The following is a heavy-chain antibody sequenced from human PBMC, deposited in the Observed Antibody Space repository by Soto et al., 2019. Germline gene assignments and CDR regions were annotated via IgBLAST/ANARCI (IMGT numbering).Heavy chain of an antibody. Sequence: PSETLSVTCTVSGGSISSYYWSWIRQPPGKGLEWIGYIYYSGSTNYNPSLKSRVTISVDTSKNQFSLKLSSVTAADTAVYYCASSFPADILTGYSPLGYWGQGTLVAVSS. J-gene: IGHJ4*02. CDR1: GGSISSYY. CDR3: ASSFPADILTGYSPLGY. CDR2: IYYSGST. V-gene: IGHV4-59*12. D-gene: IGHD3-9*01.